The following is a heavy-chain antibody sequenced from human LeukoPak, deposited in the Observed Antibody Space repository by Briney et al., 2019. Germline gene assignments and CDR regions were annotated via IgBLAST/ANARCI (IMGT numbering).Heavy chain of an antibody. CDR1: GFSFISYS. J-gene: IGHJ4*02. V-gene: IGHV3-21*01. Sequence: GGSLRLSCAASGFSFISYSMNWVHQAPGKGLEWVSSITSSSSYIYYADSVKGRFIISRDNAKNSLYLQMNSLRAEDTAVYYCARESVAYDYWGQGTLVTVSS. CDR2: ITSSSSYI. CDR3: ARESVAYDY. D-gene: IGHD6-19*01.